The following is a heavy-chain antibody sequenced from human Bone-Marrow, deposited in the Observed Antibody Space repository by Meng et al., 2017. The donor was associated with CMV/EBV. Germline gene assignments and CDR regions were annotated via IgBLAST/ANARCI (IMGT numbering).Heavy chain of an antibody. V-gene: IGHV3-74*01. J-gene: IGHJ4*02. CDR2: INSDGSST. CDR3: AREGDYYDSSGYYDY. Sequence: GESLKISCAASGFTFSSYWMHWVRQAPGKGLVWVSRINSDGSSTSYADSVKGRFTISRDNAKNSLYLQMNSLRAEDTAVYYCAREGDYYDSSGYYDYWGQGTLVTVSS. CDR1: GFTFSSYW. D-gene: IGHD3-22*01.